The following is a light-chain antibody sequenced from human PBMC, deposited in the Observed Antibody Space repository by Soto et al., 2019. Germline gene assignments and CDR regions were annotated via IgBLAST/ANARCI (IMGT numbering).Light chain of an antibody. CDR1: QGISRW. J-gene: IGKJ1*01. CDR2: AAS. V-gene: IGKV1-12*01. Sequence: DLPMTQSPSSVSASVGDRVTITCRASQGISRWLAWYQQRPGKAPKLLIYAASDLQSGVPSRFSGSGSGTDFTLTISSLQPEDFATYYCQQANSFPPTFGQGTKVEIK. CDR3: QQANSFPPT.